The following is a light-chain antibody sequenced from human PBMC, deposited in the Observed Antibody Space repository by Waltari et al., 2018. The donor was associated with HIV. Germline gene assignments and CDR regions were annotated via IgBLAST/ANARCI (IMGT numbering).Light chain of an antibody. Sequence: QSVLTQSPSVSAAPGQSVTLSCSGSDSNIGSHSVTWYQQFPGKPPRLLVYNDDLILSGVSDRLSASKSGTSASLAINDLQSEHESHYYCAAWDDGLNGVIFGGGTKVTVL. CDR2: NDD. J-gene: IGLJ2*01. CDR1: DSNIGSHS. V-gene: IGLV1-36*01. CDR3: AAWDDGLNGVI.